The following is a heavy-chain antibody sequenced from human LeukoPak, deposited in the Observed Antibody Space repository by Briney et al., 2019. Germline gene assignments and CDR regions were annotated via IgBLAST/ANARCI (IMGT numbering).Heavy chain of an antibody. CDR2: IRDSGEA. Sequence: QTGESLRLSCAVSGFRVSDYYMSWVRQAPGKGLEWVGLIRDSGEAFYADFARGRFAISRDESENTLYLQMNSLRVEETAVYFCARDRAANQDWVEFDPWGEGTPVIVSS. D-gene: IGHD3/OR15-3a*01. J-gene: IGHJ5*02. V-gene: IGHV3-66*03. CDR3: ARDRAANQDWVEFDP. CDR1: GFRVSDYY.